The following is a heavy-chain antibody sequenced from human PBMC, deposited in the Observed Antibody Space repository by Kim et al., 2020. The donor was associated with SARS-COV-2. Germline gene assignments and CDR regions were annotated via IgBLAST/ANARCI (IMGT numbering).Heavy chain of an antibody. J-gene: IGHJ4*02. V-gene: IGHV4-4*02. CDR2: IYHSGST. CDR3: ARALILIAVADSYYFDY. CDR1: GGSISSSNW. D-gene: IGHD6-19*01. Sequence: SETLSLTCAVSGGSISSSNWWSWVRQPPGKGLEWIGEIYHSGSTNYNPSLKSRVTISVDKSKNQFSLKLSSVTAADTAVYYCARALILIAVADSYYFDYLGQGTLVTVTS.